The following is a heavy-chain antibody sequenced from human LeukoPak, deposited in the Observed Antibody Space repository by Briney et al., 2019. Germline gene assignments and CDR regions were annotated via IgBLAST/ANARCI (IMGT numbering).Heavy chain of an antibody. Sequence: GGSLRLSCAASGVTFSNAWMSWVRQAPGKGLEWVGRIKSKTDGGTTDYAAPVNGRFTISSEDSKNTQYLQMNSLKTDDTAVYYCTTGLSYDFWSGYYLGDLWGQGTLVTVSS. CDR2: IKSKTDGGTT. J-gene: IGHJ4*02. V-gene: IGHV3-15*01. CDR3: TTGLSYDFWSGYYLGDL. CDR1: GVTFSNAW. D-gene: IGHD3-3*01.